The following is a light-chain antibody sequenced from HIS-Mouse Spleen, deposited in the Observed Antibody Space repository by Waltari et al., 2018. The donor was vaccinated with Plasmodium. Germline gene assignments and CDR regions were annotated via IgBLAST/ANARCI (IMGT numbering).Light chain of an antibody. CDR3: QQYYSTLTWT. J-gene: IGKJ1*01. CDR1: QSVLYSSNNKNY. Sequence: DIVMTQSPDSLAVSLGERATINCKSSQSVLYSSNNKNYLAWYQQKPGQPPKLLIYWASTRESGVPDRFSGSGSVTDFTHTISSLQAEDVAVYYCQQYYSTLTWTFGQGTKVEIK. V-gene: IGKV4-1*01. CDR2: WAS.